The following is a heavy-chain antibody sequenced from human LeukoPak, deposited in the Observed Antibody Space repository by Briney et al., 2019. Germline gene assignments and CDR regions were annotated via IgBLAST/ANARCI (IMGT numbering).Heavy chain of an antibody. CDR3: ARDNYGGNLDY. Sequence: GGSLRLSCTASGFTFSSYWMQWVRQVPGKGLEWVSVIYTGGSTYYADSVKGRFTISRDNSKNTLYLQMNSLRAEDTAVYYCARDNYGGNLDYWGQGTLVTVSS. J-gene: IGHJ4*02. CDR2: IYTGGST. D-gene: IGHD4-23*01. V-gene: IGHV3-53*01. CDR1: GFTFSSYW.